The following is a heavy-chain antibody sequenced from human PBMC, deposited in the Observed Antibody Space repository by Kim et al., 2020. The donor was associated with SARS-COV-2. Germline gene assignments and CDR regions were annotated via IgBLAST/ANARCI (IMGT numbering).Heavy chain of an antibody. J-gene: IGHJ4*02. Sequence: ASVKVSCKASGYTFTSYYMHWVRQAPGQGLEWMGIINPSGGSTSYAQKFQGRVTMTRDTSTSTVYMELSSLRSEDTAVYYCARDFPNSSGWKGFDYWGQGTLVTVPS. CDR1: GYTFTSYY. V-gene: IGHV1-46*01. CDR2: INPSGGST. CDR3: ARDFPNSSGWKGFDY. D-gene: IGHD6-19*01.